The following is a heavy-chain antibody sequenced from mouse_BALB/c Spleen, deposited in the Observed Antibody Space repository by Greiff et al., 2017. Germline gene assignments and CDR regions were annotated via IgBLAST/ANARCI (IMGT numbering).Heavy chain of an antibody. V-gene: IGHV4-1*02. J-gene: IGHJ2*01. D-gene: IGHD1-1*01. CDR1: GFDFSRYW. Sequence: EVQLVESGGGLVQPGGSLKLSCAASGFDFSRYWMSWVRQAPGKGLEWIGDINPDSSTTNYTPSLKDKFIISRDNAKNTLYLQMSKVRSEDTALYYCARREYGSSYEYFDYWGQGTTLTVSS. CDR2: INPDSSTT. CDR3: ARREYGSSYEYFDY.